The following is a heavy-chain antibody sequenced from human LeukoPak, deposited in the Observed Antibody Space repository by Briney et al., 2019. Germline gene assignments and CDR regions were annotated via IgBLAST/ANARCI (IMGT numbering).Heavy chain of an antibody. CDR2: IIPSSGTI. D-gene: IGHD7-27*01. Sequence: GGSLRLSCAASGFTFSSHWMHWVRQTPGKGLEWVSYIIPSSGTIYYADSVKGRFTISRDNGKNSLYLEMNSVRPEDTAVYYCARDHKDWGVFDYWGQGTLVTVSS. CDR3: ARDHKDWGVFDY. V-gene: IGHV3-48*04. J-gene: IGHJ4*02. CDR1: GFTFSSHW.